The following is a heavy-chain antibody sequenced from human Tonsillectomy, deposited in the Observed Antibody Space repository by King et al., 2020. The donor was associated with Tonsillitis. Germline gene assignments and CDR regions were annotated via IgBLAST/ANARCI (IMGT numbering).Heavy chain of an antibody. J-gene: IGHJ4*02. V-gene: IGHV4-59*08. CDR2: IYYSGST. CDR1: GGSINNYY. CDR3: ARQDYYYDSSGYYYYFDY. Sequence: QLQESGPGLVKPSETLSLTCTVSGGSINNYYWTWIRQPPGKGLEWIGYIYYSGSTDYNPSLKSRVTISVDTSKNQFSLKLSSVTAADTAVYYCARQDYYYDSSGYYYYFDYWGQRTLVTVSS. D-gene: IGHD3-22*01.